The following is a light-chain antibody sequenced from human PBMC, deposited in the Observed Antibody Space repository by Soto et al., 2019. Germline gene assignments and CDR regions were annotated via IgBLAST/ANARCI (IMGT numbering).Light chain of an antibody. CDR3: SSYAGSNNFVV. J-gene: IGLJ2*01. Sequence: QSALTQPPSASGSPGQSVTISCTGTSSDVGDYNYVSWYQQHPGKAPKLMFYEVSKRPSGVPDRFSGSKSGNTASLTVSGLQAEDEAAYYCSSYAGSNNFVVFGGGTQLTVL. CDR2: EVS. V-gene: IGLV2-8*01. CDR1: SSDVGDYNY.